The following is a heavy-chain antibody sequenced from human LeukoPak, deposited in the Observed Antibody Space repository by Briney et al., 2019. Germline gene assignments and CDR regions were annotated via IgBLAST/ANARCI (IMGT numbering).Heavy chain of an antibody. CDR1: GFTFSSFW. J-gene: IGHJ6*03. Sequence: GSLRLSCAASGFTFSSFWMSWVRQPPGKGLEWIGEINHSGSTNYNPSLKSRVTISVDTSKNQFSLKLSSVTAADTAVYYCARRRPTRYYYYMDVWGKGTTVTISS. D-gene: IGHD6-6*01. CDR2: INHSGST. V-gene: IGHV4-34*01. CDR3: ARRRPTRYYYYMDV.